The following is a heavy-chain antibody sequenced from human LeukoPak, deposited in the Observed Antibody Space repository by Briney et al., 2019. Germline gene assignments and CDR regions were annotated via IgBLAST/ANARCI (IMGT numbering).Heavy chain of an antibody. J-gene: IGHJ3*01. D-gene: IGHD2-2*01. CDR3: AKYERATSDAFDV. CDR2: ISSGGST. Sequence: PGGSLRLSCAASGFTVSSNYMSWVRQAPGKGLEWVSVISSGGSTYYADSVKGRFTISRDNSKNTLYLQMNSLRAEDTAVYYCAKYERATSDAFDVWGQGTMVAVSS. CDR1: GFTVSSNY. V-gene: IGHV3-53*01.